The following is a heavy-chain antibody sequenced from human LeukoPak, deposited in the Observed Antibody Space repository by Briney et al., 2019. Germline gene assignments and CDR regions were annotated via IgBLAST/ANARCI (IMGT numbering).Heavy chain of an antibody. D-gene: IGHD5-18*01. V-gene: IGHV4-61*02. CDR3: ARDSDKRGYSYGYGSIHYYYYMDV. J-gene: IGHJ6*03. CDR2: IYTSGST. CDR1: GGSISSSSYY. Sequence: SETLSLTCTVSGGSISSSSYYWGWIRQPPGKGLEWIGRIYTSGSTNYNPSLKSRVTISVDTSKNQFSLKLSSVTAADTAVYYCARDSDKRGYSYGYGSIHYYYYMDVWGKGTTVTISS.